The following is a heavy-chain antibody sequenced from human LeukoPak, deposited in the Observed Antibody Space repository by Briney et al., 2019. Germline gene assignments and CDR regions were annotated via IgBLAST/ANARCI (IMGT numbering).Heavy chain of an antibody. Sequence: GGSLRLSCAASGFSFRNYWMGWVRQAPGKGLEWVANTKPDGSAEYYADSVRGRFTASRDNANNLLYLQMNRLRAEDTAVYCCARDGGLHTNFDYWGQGTLLTVSS. CDR2: TKPDGSAE. J-gene: IGHJ4*02. CDR1: GFSFRNYW. CDR3: ARDGGLHTNFDY. V-gene: IGHV3-7*01. D-gene: IGHD2-15*01.